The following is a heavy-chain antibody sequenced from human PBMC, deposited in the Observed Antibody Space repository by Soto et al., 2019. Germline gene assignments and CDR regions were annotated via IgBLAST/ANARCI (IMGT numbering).Heavy chain of an antibody. CDR2: IYSGGST. CDR3: ARDGHYSGWFGY. Sequence: GGSLRLSCAASGFTVSSNYMSWVRQAPGKGLEWVSVIYSGGSTYYADSVKDRFTISRDNSKNTLYLQMNSLRAEDTAVYYCARDGHYSGWFGYWGQGTLVTVSS. J-gene: IGHJ4*02. CDR1: GFTVSSNY. D-gene: IGHD6-19*01. V-gene: IGHV3-53*01.